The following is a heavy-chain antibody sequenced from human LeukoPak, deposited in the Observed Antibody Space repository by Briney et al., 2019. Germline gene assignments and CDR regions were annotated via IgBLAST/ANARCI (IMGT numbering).Heavy chain of an antibody. CDR1: GYTFISYD. D-gene: IGHD1-26*01. V-gene: IGHV1-8*01. CDR3: ARGCRSGSYLSRYYYYMDV. J-gene: IGHJ6*03. Sequence: ASVKVSCKASGYTFISYDINWVRQATGQGLEWMGWMNPNSGNTGYAQKFQGRVTLTRNTSISTAYMELSSLRSEDTAVYYCARGCRSGSYLSRYYYYMDVWGKGTTVTVSS. CDR2: MNPNSGNT.